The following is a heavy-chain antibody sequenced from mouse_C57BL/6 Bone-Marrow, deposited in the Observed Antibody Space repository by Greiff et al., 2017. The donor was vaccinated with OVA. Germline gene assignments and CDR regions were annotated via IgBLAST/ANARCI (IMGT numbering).Heavy chain of an antibody. CDR1: GFSFNTYA. V-gene: IGHV10-1*01. Sequence: ATGGGLVQPKGSLKLSCAASGFSFNTYAMNWVRQAPGKGLEWVARIRSKSNNYATYYADSVKDRFTISRDDSESMLYLQMNNLKTEDTAMYYCVRHDVYWYFDVWGTGTTVTVSS. CDR3: VRHDVYWYFDV. J-gene: IGHJ1*03. CDR2: IRSKSNNYAT. D-gene: IGHD2-3*01.